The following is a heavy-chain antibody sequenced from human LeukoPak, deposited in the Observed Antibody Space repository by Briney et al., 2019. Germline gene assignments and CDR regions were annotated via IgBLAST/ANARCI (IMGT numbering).Heavy chain of an antibody. V-gene: IGHV3-11*06. Sequence: PGGSLRLSCAASGFTFSNYDMNWVRQAPGKGLEWVSYISSSSSYTNYADSVKGRFTISRDNAKNSLYLQMNSLRAEDTAVHYCARYYPAAMGNPSDYWGQGTLVTVSS. CDR1: GFTFSNYD. D-gene: IGHD2-2*01. CDR3: ARYYPAAMGNPSDY. CDR2: ISSSSSYT. J-gene: IGHJ4*02.